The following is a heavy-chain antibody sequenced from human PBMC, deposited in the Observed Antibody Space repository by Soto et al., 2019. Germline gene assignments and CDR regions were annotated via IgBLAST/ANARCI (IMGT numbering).Heavy chain of an antibody. CDR3: ARIRQRLASLMYNWFDP. CDR1: GFSLSNARMG. J-gene: IGHJ5*02. CDR2: IFSNDEK. Sequence: QVTLKESGPVLVKPTETLTLTCTVSGFSLSNARMGVSWIRQPPGKALEWLAHIFSNDEKSYSTSLKSRLTISKATSKSQVVLTMTNIDPVDTATYYCARIRQRLASLMYNWFDPWGQGTLVTVSS. V-gene: IGHV2-26*01. D-gene: IGHD6-19*01.